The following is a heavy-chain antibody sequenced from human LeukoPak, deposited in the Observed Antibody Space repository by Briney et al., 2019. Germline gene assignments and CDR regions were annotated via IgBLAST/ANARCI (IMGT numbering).Heavy chain of an antibody. Sequence: SVKVSCKASGGTFSSYAISWVRQAPGQGLEWMGGIIPIFGTANYAQKFQGRVTITTDESTSTAYMEPSSLRSEDTAVYYCARVALRIGAFDIWGQGTMVTVSS. CDR1: GGTFSSYA. J-gene: IGHJ3*02. V-gene: IGHV1-69*05. CDR2: IIPIFGTA. CDR3: ARVALRIGAFDI. D-gene: IGHD5/OR15-5a*01.